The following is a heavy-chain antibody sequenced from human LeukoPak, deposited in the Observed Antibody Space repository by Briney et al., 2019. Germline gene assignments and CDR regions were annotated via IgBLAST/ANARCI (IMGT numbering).Heavy chain of an antibody. CDR2: INPNSGGT. D-gene: IGHD3-10*01. Sequence: ASVKVSCKASGYTFTGYYMHWVRQAPGQGLEWMGWINPNSGGTNYAQKFQGRVTTTRDTSISTAYMELSRLRSDDTAVYYCARSYYHGSGSYKGFNWFDPWAQGTLVTVSS. CDR1: GYTFTGYY. V-gene: IGHV1-2*02. J-gene: IGHJ5*02. CDR3: ARSYYHGSGSYKGFNWFDP.